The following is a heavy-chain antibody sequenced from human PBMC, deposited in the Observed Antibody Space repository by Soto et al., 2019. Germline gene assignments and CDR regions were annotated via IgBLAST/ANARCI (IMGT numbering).Heavy chain of an antibody. J-gene: IGHJ4*02. CDR3: ARRSSSWYFDY. Sequence: SPLSGRGDSTYYADSVKGRFTISRDNSKNTLYLQMNSRRAEDTAVYYCARRSSSWYFDYWGQGTLVTVSS. CDR2: LSGRGDST. D-gene: IGHD6-13*01. V-gene: IGHV3-23*01.